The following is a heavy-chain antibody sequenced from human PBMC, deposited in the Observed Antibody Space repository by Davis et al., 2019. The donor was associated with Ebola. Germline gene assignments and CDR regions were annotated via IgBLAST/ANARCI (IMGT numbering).Heavy chain of an antibody. Sequence: SVKVSCKASGGTFSSYAISWVRQAPGQGLEWMGGIIPIFGTANYAQKFQGRVTITADKSTSTAYMELSSLRSEDTAVYYCARSEGHGDVFDYWGQGTLVTVSS. J-gene: IGHJ4*02. V-gene: IGHV1-69*06. CDR2: IIPIFGTA. CDR3: ARSEGHGDVFDY. CDR1: GGTFSSYA. D-gene: IGHD4-17*01.